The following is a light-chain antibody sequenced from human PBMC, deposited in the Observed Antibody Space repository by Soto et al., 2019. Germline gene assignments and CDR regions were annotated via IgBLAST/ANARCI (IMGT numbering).Light chain of an antibody. CDR2: QNN. J-gene: IGLJ2*01. Sequence: SYELTLPPSVSVSPGQTASITCSGDKLGDKYACWYQQKPGQSPVLVIYQNNKRPSGIPERFSGSNSGNTATLTISGTQAMDEADYYCQAWASSSVFGGGTKLTVL. V-gene: IGLV3-1*01. CDR1: KLGDKY. CDR3: QAWASSSV.